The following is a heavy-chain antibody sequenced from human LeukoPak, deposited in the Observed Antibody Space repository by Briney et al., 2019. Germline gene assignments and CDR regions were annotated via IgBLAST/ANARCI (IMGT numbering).Heavy chain of an antibody. V-gene: IGHV1-18*01. J-gene: IGHJ4*02. CDR3: ARDRTRVGPTLFDY. CDR1: GYTLTTYG. CDR2: ISAYNGNT. D-gene: IGHD1-26*01. Sequence: GASVKVSCKTSGYTLTTYGISWVRQAPGQGLEWMGWISAYNGNTNYAQKFQGRVTMTTDTSTSTAYMELRSLNSDDTAVYYCARDRTRVGPTLFDYWGQGTLVTVSS.